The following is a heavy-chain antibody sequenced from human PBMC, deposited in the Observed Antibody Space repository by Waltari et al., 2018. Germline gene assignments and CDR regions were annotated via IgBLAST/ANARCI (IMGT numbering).Heavy chain of an antibody. CDR3: MTLPIFGLVIKNY. D-gene: IGHD3-3*01. CDR1: GYTFTDQS. Sequence: EVHLTQSGAEVQKPGATVKISCKASGYTFTDQSLHWVRQAPGKGPEWIGRVDPEDGETTLAEKFEGRVTITADTSTDTAYMDLSRLRSEDTALYYCMTLPIFGLVIKNYWGQGTLVTVSS. J-gene: IGHJ1*01. CDR2: VDPEDGET. V-gene: IGHV1-69-2*01.